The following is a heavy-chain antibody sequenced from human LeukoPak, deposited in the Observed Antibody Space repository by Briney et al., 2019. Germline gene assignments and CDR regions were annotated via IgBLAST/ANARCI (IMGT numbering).Heavy chain of an antibody. Sequence: GGSLRLSCAASGFTFNSYWMHWVRQAPGKGLVWVSRINSDGSNTSYADSVKGRFTISRDNAKNTLYLRMNSLRDEDTAVYYCARDGERAGVVPAASLGGWFDPWGQGTLVTVSS. V-gene: IGHV3-74*01. CDR2: INSDGSNT. J-gene: IGHJ5*02. CDR3: ARDGERAGVVPAASLGGWFDP. CDR1: GFTFNSYW. D-gene: IGHD2-2*01.